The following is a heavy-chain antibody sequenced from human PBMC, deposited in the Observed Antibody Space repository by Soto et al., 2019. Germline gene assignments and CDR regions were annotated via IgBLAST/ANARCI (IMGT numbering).Heavy chain of an antibody. Sequence: SETLSLTCTVSGGSISSYYWSWIRRPPGKGLEWIGYIYDSGSTKYNPSLESRVTISVDTSRNQFSLKLSSVTAADTAVYYCVRGGEQWLVPYYFDYWGQGTLVTVSS. CDR2: IYDSGST. CDR3: VRGGEQWLVPYYFDY. CDR1: GGSISSYY. D-gene: IGHD6-19*01. V-gene: IGHV4-59*01. J-gene: IGHJ4*02.